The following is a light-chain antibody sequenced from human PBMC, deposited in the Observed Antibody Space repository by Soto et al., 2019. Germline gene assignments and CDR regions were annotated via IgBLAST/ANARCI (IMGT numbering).Light chain of an antibody. CDR3: QQYNSYST. CDR2: DAS. CDR1: QSISSW. J-gene: IGKJ1*01. Sequence: DIQMTQSPSSLSASVGDRVTIPCRASQSISSWLAWYQQKPGKAPKVLIYDASTLESGVPSRFSGSGSGTEFTLTISSLQPDDFGTYYCQQYNSYSTFGQGTKVDIK. V-gene: IGKV1-5*01.